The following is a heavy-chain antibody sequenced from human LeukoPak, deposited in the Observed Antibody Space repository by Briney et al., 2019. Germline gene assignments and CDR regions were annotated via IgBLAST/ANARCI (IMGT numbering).Heavy chain of an antibody. J-gene: IGHJ4*02. Sequence: GGSLRLSCAASGFTFSSYAMSWVRQAPGKGLEWVANINQDGSAQYYVDSVKGRFTISRDNAKSSLYLQRNSLRAEDTAVYYCARSARWGQGTLVTVSS. CDR3: ARSAR. CDR1: GFTFSSYA. V-gene: IGHV3-7*01. CDR2: INQDGSAQ.